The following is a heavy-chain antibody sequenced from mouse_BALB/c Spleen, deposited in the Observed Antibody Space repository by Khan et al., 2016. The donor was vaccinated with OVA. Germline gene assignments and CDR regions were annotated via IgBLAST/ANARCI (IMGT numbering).Heavy chain of an antibody. Sequence: QVQLKESGPGLVAPSQSLSITCTVSGFSLVSYGVSWVRQPPGKGLEWLGVIWGDGTTNYNSVLKSRLSISKANSESQVILKLNSLQTDDTATYYCAIIYYGLSWFTYWVQGTLVTVSA. CDR1: GFSLVSYG. D-gene: IGHD1-2*01. CDR2: IWGDGTT. V-gene: IGHV2-3*01. J-gene: IGHJ3*01. CDR3: AIIYYGLSWFTY.